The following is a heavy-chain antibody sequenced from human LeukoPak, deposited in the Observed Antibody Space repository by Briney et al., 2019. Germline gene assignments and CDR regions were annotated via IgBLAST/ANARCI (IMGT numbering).Heavy chain of an antibody. J-gene: IGHJ4*02. V-gene: IGHV4-34*01. D-gene: IGHD5-12*01. Sequence: PSETLSLTCTVSSGSISSYYWSWIRQPPGKGLEWIGEINHSGSTNYNPSLKSRVTMSVDTSKNQFSLKLSSVTAADTAVYYCARGVRDGYEYYFDYWGQGTLVTVSS. CDR1: SGSISSYY. CDR3: ARGVRDGYEYYFDY. CDR2: INHSGST.